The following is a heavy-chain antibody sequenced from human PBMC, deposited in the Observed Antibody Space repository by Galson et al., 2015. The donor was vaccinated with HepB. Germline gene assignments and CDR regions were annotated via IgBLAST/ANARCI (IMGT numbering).Heavy chain of an antibody. CDR2: IYSGGST. V-gene: IGHV3-53*01. CDR1: GFTVSSNY. CDR3: ARVPLRPTVTRIKDSWGAYFDY. D-gene: IGHD4-17*01. J-gene: IGHJ4*02. Sequence: SLRLSCAASGFTVSSNYMSWVRQAPGKGLEWVSVIYSGGSTYYADSVKGRFTISRDNSKNTLYLQMNSLRAEDTAVYYCARVPLRPTVTRIKDSWGAYFDYWGQGTLVTVSS.